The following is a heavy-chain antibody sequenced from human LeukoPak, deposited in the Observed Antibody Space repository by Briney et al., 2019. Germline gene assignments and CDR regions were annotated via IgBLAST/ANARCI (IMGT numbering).Heavy chain of an antibody. V-gene: IGHV4-38-2*02. CDR3: ARGIVGATYYFDY. J-gene: IGHJ4*02. CDR1: GYSISSGYY. Sequence: PSETLSLTCTVSGYSISSGYYWGWIRQPPGKGLEWIGSIYHSGSTYYNPSLKSRVTISVDTSKNQFSLKLSSVTAADTAVYYCARGIVGATYYFDYWGQGTLVTVSS. CDR2: IYHSGST. D-gene: IGHD1-26*01.